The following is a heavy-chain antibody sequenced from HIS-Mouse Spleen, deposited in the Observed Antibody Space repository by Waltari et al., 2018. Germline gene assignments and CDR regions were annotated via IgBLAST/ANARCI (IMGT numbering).Heavy chain of an antibody. J-gene: IGHJ6*02. CDR3: ARDHYWNSGMDV. V-gene: IGHV4-39*07. Sequence: QLQLQESGPGLVKPSETLSLTCTVSGGSISSSSYYWGWIRQPPGKGLEWIGSIYYSGSTYYNPSLKSRVTISVDTSKNQFSLKLSSVTAADTAVYYCARDHYWNSGMDVWGQGTTVTVSS. D-gene: IGHD1-7*01. CDR2: IYYSGST. CDR1: GGSISSSSYY.